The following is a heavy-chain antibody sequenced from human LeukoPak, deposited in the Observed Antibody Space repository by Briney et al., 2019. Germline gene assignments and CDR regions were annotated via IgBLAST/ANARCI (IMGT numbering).Heavy chain of an antibody. CDR2: IYYSGST. CDR3: ARVYYDYVWGSYHYFDY. CDR1: GGSISSSSYY. V-gene: IGHV4-39*07. Sequence: SETLSLTCTVSGGSISSSSYYWGWIRQPPGKGLEWIGSIYYSGSTNYNPSLKSRVTISVDTSKNQFSLKLSSVTAADTAVYYCARVYYDYVWGSYHYFDYWGQGTLVTVSS. J-gene: IGHJ4*02. D-gene: IGHD3-16*02.